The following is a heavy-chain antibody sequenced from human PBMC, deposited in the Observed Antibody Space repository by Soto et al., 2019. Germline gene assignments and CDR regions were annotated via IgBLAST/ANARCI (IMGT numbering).Heavy chain of an antibody. V-gene: IGHV3-13*01. J-gene: IGHJ6*02. CDR1: GFTFSSYD. CDR2: IGTAGDT. Sequence: ESGGGLVQPGGSLRLSCAASGFTFSSYDMHWVRQATGKGLEWVSAIGTAGDTYYPGSVKGRFTISRENAKNSLYLQMNSLRAEDTAVYYCARGAAGPLGLHYGMDVWGQGTTVTVSS. D-gene: IGHD6-13*01. CDR3: ARGAAGPLGLHYGMDV.